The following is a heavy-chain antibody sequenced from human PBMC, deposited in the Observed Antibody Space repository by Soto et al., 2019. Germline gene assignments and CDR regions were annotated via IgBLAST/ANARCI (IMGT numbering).Heavy chain of an antibody. CDR2: IYWDDDK. D-gene: IGHD3-10*01. V-gene: IGHV2-5*02. CDR1: GFSLSTSGVG. CDR3: AHRPSQPYGSVSRSRYWYFDL. Sequence: QITLKESGPTLVKPTQTLTLTCTFSGFSLSTSGVGVGWIRQPPGKALEWLALIYWDDDKRYSPSLKSRLTITKDTSKNQVVLTMTNMDPVDTATYYCAHRPSQPYGSVSRSRYWYFDLWGRGTLVTVSS. J-gene: IGHJ2*01.